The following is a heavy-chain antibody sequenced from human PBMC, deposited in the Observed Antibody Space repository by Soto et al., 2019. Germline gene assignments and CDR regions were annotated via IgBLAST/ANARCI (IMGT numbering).Heavy chain of an antibody. Sequence: EVQLVESGGGLVQPGGSLRLSCAASGFTFSDHYMDWVRQAPGKGLEWVGRTRNKANSYTTEYAASVKGRFTISRDDSKNSLYLQMNSLKTEDTAVYYCARGWYYYDSSGYVLREDWGQGTLVTVSS. CDR1: GFTFSDHY. V-gene: IGHV3-72*01. CDR2: TRNKANSYTT. D-gene: IGHD3-22*01. J-gene: IGHJ4*02. CDR3: ARGWYYYDSSGYVLRED.